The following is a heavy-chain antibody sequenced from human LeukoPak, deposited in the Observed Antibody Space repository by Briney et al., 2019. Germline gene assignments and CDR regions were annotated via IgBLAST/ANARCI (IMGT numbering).Heavy chain of an antibody. J-gene: IGHJ6*03. D-gene: IGHD6-13*01. CDR2: IIPIFGTA. V-gene: IGHV1-69*06. CDR1: GGTFSSYA. Sequence: GASVKVSCKASGGTFSSYAISWVRQAPGQGLEWMGGIIPIFGTANYAQKFQGRVTITADKSTSTAYMELSSLRSEDTAVYYCAGFIIAAGDYYYYYYMDVWGKGTTVTVTS. CDR3: AGFIIAAGDYYYYYYMDV.